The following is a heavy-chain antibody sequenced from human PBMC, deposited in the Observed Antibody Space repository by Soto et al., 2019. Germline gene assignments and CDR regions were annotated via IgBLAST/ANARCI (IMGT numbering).Heavy chain of an antibody. J-gene: IGHJ4*02. CDR3: ARTNGYLDY. Sequence: SQTLSLTCAISGDSVSSNNAAWNWIRQSPSRGLEWLGRTYYRSKWYHEYAVSVKGRITINPDTSKNQFSLQQNSVTPEDAAVYYCARTNGYLDYWGQGTLVTVSS. CDR2: TYYRSKWYH. V-gene: IGHV6-1*01. D-gene: IGHD4-17*01. CDR1: GDSVSSNNAA.